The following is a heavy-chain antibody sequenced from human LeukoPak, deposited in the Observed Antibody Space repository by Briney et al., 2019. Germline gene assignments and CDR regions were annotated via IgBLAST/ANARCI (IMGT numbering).Heavy chain of an antibody. CDR2: IIPIFGTA. V-gene: IGHV1-69*05. D-gene: IGHD1-26*01. Sequence: ASVKVSCKPSGGTFSSYAISWVRQAPGQGLEWMGGIIPIFGTANYAQKLQGRVTMTTDTSTSTAYMELRSLRSDDTAVYYCARDFWELRTYYFDYWGQGTLVTVSS. CDR1: GGTFSSYA. CDR3: ARDFWELRTYYFDY. J-gene: IGHJ4*02.